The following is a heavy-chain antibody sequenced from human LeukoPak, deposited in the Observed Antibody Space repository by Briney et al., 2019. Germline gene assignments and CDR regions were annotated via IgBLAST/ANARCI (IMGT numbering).Heavy chain of an antibody. J-gene: IGHJ4*02. CDR1: GYTLTELS. CDR2: FDPEDGET. V-gene: IGHV1-24*01. Sequence: GASVKVSCKVSGYTLTELSMHWVRQAPGKGLEWMGGFDPEDGETIYAQKFQGRVTMTEDTSTDTAYMELSSLRSEDTAVYYCATAQYYYDSSGYYYFDYWGQGTLVTVFS. D-gene: IGHD3-22*01. CDR3: ATAQYYYDSSGYYYFDY.